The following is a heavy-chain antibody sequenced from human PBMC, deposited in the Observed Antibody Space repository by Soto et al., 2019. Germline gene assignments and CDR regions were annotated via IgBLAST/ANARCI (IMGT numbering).Heavy chain of an antibody. CDR1: ADSIRYGLYY. D-gene: IGHD4-4*01. V-gene: IGHV4-31*03. CDR2: IYFTGKA. J-gene: IGHJ5*02. CDR3: AKDPSPQPIPAVTPGWFDP. Sequence: SETLSLTCTFSADSIRYGLYYWAWIRQLPRKDLEWMGYIYFTGKANYNPSLENRLTMSVDMSRRQLYLRLTSVTAADTAVYFCAKDPSPQPIPAVTPGWFDPWGQGISVTLYS.